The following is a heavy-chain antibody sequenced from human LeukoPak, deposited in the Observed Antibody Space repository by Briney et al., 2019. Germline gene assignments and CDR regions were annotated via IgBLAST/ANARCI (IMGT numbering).Heavy chain of an antibody. CDR2: ISSSGSTI. Sequence: GGSLRLSCAASGFTFSDYYMSWIRQAPGKGLEWVSYISSSGSTIYYADSVKGRFTISRDNAKNSLYLQMNSLRAEGTAVYYCARVRRIQLCFGYFDYWGQGTLVTVSS. D-gene: IGHD5-18*01. V-gene: IGHV3-11*04. CDR3: ARVRRIQLCFGYFDY. CDR1: GFTFSDYY. J-gene: IGHJ4*02.